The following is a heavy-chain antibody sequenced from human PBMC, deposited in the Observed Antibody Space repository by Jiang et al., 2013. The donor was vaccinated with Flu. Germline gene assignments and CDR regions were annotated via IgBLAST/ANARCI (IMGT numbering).Heavy chain of an antibody. D-gene: IGHD2-2*01. V-gene: IGHV5-10-1*01. CDR1: GYSFTSYW. Sequence: SGAEVKKPGESLRISCKGSGYSFTSYWISWVRQMPGKGLEWMGRIDPSDSYTNYSPSFQGHVTISADKSISTAYLQWSSLKASDTAMYYCARPESGAAAMYDYYYGMDVVGTNGTTV. CDR3: ARPESGAAAMYDYYYGMDV. CDR2: IDPSDSYT. J-gene: IGHJ6*01.